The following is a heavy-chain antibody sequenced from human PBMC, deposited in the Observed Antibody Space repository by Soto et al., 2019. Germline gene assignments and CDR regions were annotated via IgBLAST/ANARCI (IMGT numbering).Heavy chain of an antibody. Sequence: QVQLVQSGAEVKKPGSSVKVSCKACGGTFSSYAISWVRQAPGQGLEGMGGIIPISGTANYAQKFQGRVTITADESTSTAYMELSSLRSEDTAVYYCARSQGSSTSLEIYYYYYYGMDVWGQGTRVTVSS. CDR1: GGTFSSYA. CDR2: IIPISGTA. D-gene: IGHD2-2*01. CDR3: ARSQGSSTSLEIYYYYYYGMDV. J-gene: IGHJ6*02. V-gene: IGHV1-69*01.